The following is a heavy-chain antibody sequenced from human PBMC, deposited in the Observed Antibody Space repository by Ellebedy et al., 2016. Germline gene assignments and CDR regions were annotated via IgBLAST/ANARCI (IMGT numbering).Heavy chain of an antibody. J-gene: IGHJ4*02. V-gene: IGHV6-1*01. CDR1: GDAVSRNMPA. CDR3: ARGIGQLALFN. Sequence: SQTLSLTXXVSGDAVSRNMPAWHWIRQSPSRGLEWLGRTYYRSAWYEDYASSVKGRIVIRPDISKNQFSLQLKSVTPEDTAVYYCARGIGQLALFNWGQGSLVTVSS. D-gene: IGHD2-21*01. CDR2: TYYRSAWYE.